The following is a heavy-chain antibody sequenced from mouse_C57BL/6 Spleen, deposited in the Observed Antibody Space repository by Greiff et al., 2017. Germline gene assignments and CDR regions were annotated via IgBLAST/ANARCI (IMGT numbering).Heavy chain of an antibody. D-gene: IGHD1-1*01. CDR1: GFTFSSYG. CDR2: ISSGGSYT. Sequence: EVKLMESGGDLVKPGGSLKLPCAASGFTFSSYGMSWVRQTPDKRLEWVATISSGGSYTYYPDSVKGRFTISRDNAKNTLYLQMSSLKSEDTAMYYCARLYYYGSSHYYAMDYWGQGTSVTVSS. J-gene: IGHJ4*01. CDR3: ARLYYYGSSHYYAMDY. V-gene: IGHV5-6*01.